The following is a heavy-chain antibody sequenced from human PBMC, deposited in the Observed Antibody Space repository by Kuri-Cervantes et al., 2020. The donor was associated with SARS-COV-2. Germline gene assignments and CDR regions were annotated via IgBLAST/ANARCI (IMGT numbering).Heavy chain of an antibody. J-gene: IGHJ3*02. CDR1: GFTFSSYN. D-gene: IGHD3-22*01. CDR3: ARGRTFYYDRDAFDI. V-gene: IGHV3-21*01. CDR2: ISRSSSYI. Sequence: ETLSLTCAASGFTFSSYNMNWVRQAPGKGLEWVSSISRSSSYIFYADSVKGRFTISRDNAKNSLYLQMNSLRAEDTAVYYCARGRTFYYDRDAFDIWGQGTMVTVSS.